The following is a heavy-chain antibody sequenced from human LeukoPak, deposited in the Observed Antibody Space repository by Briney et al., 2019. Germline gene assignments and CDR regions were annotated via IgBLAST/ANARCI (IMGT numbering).Heavy chain of an antibody. V-gene: IGHV1-69*13. Sequence: ASVKVSCKASGGTFSGYAISWVRQAPGQGLEWMGGIIPIFGTANYAQKFQGRVTITADESTSTAYMELSSLRSEDTAVYYCARVVAARLILGWFDPWGQGTLATVSS. CDR2: IIPIFGTA. CDR1: GGTFSGYA. CDR3: ARVVAARLILGWFDP. D-gene: IGHD6-6*01. J-gene: IGHJ5*02.